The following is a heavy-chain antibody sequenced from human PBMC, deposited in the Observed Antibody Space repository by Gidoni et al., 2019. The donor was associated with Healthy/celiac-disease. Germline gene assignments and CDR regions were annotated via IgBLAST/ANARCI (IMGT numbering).Heavy chain of an antibody. V-gene: IGHV6-1*01. CDR1: GDSVSRNSAA. J-gene: IGHJ6*02. D-gene: IGHD6-13*01. CDR3: AYEIRSSWYNYYYYYGMDV. CDR2: TYYRSKWYN. Sequence: QVQLQQSGPGLVKPSQTLSLTCAISGDSVSRNSAAWNWIRQSPSRGLEWLGRTYYRSKWYNDYAVSVKSRITINPDTSKNQFSLQLNSVTPEDTAVYYCAYEIRSSWYNYYYYYGMDVWGQGTTVTVSS.